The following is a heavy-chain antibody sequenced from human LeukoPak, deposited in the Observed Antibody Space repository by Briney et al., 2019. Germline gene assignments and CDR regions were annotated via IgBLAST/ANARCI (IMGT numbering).Heavy chain of an antibody. CDR3: ARAGNYSFDL. J-gene: IGHJ2*01. CDR2: MNADGRTI. D-gene: IGHD1-7*01. CDR1: GFTFSSSW. V-gene: IGHV3-74*01. Sequence: GGSLRLSCAASGFTFSSSWMHWVRQGPGKGRVWVARMNADGRTINYADSVKGRFTISRDNAKNTLYLQMNSLRTEDAAVYYCARAGNYSFDLWGRGTQVTVSS.